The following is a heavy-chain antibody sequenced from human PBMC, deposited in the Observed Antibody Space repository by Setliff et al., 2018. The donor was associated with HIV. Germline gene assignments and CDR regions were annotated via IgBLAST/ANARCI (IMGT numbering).Heavy chain of an antibody. CDR3: ARQSITIFGVVISGFDP. Sequence: SETLSLTCAVSNYSINSGYYWGWIRQPPGKGLEWIGSIYHSGSTYYNPSLKSRVTISVDMSKNQVSLRLTSVTAADTAVYYCARQSITIFGVVISGFDPWGQGALVTVSS. CDR1: NYSINSGYY. J-gene: IGHJ5*02. CDR2: IYHSGST. V-gene: IGHV4-38-2*01. D-gene: IGHD3-3*01.